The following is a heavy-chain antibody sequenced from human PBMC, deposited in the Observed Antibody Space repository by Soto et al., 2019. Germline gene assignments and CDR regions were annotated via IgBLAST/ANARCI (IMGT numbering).Heavy chain of an antibody. CDR2: ISFSGDST. V-gene: IGHV3-23*01. CDR3: ATRHLAYCSGGTCNPFDF. D-gene: IGHD2-15*01. Sequence: GGSLRLSCAASGFTFSTYAMNWVRQAPGKGLEWISTISFSGDSTYYADSVKGRFTISRDNSKNTLYLQMNSLRAEDTAMYYCATRHLAYCSGGTCNPFDFWGQGALVTSPQ. J-gene: IGHJ4*02. CDR1: GFTFSTYA.